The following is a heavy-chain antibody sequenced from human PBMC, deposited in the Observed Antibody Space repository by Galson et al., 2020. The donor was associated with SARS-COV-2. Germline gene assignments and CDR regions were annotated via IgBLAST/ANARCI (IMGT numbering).Heavy chain of an antibody. Sequence: SGPTLVKPKQTLTLTCTFSGFSLSTSGVGVGWIRQPPVKALEWLALIYWDDDKRYSPSLKSRLTITKDTYKNQVVLTMTNMDPVDTATYYCAHKTAETSFDYWGQGTLVTVSS. D-gene: IGHD4-4*01. CDR1: GFSLSTSGVG. CDR3: AHKTAETSFDY. V-gene: IGHV2-5*02. CDR2: IYWDDDK. J-gene: IGHJ4*02.